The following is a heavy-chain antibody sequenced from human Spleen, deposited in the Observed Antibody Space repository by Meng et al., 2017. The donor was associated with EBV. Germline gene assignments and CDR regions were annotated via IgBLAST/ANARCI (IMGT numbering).Heavy chain of an antibody. D-gene: IGHD5-12*01. Sequence: QVQRVESGGGVVQPGRSLILCCTTSGFIFSSYGMHWVRQAPGQGLEWVAVISYHGTYTSFGDSVKGRFTISRDNSKNTLYLQMNSLRTEDTAVYYCAKEYSGYDGGYFDSWGQGTLVTVSS. CDR1: GFIFSSYG. CDR2: ISYHGTYT. J-gene: IGHJ4*02. CDR3: AKEYSGYDGGYFDS. V-gene: IGHV3-30*18.